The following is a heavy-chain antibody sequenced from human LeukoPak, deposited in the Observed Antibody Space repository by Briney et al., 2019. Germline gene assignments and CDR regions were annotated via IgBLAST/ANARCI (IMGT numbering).Heavy chain of an antibody. V-gene: IGHV1-46*01. D-gene: IGHD4-17*01. Sequence: ASVKVSCKASGYTFTNYHIHWVRQAPGQGLEWMGIINPSGGSTSNAQKFQRRVTMTRDMSTSTVYMELSSLTSEDMAIYYCAKYGLSPYFDYWGQGTLVTVSS. CDR3: AKYGLSPYFDY. CDR1: GYTFTNYH. CDR2: INPSGGST. J-gene: IGHJ4*02.